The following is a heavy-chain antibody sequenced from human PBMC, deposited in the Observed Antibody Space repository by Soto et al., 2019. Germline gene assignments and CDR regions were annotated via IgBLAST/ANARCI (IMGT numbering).Heavy chain of an antibody. V-gene: IGHV1-2*02. Sequence: QLHLVQSGAVVKKPGASVTVSCSASGYPVTAYYMHWVRQAPGRGPEWMGGINPATGAAKYTQTFQGRVTMTRDTSTSKVFMELSGLTSEDTAVFYCARGGGVGVAGSAAFDMWGQGTLVTVSS. CDR2: INPATGAA. CDR3: ARGGGVGVAGSAAFDM. J-gene: IGHJ3*02. D-gene: IGHD3-3*01. CDR1: GYPVTAYY.